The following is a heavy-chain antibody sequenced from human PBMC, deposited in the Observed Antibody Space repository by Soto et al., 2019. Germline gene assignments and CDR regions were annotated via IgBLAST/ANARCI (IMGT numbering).Heavy chain of an antibody. V-gene: IGHV1-18*01. CDR3: ARDPRYGGYTPNFDY. J-gene: IGHJ4*02. CDR2: ISAYNGNT. Sequence: ASLKVSCKASGYTFTSYGISWVRQAPGQGLEWMGWISAYNGNTNYAQKLQGRVTMTTDTSTSTAYMELRSLRSDDTAVYYCARDPRYGGYTPNFDYWGQGTLVTVSS. CDR1: GYTFTSYG. D-gene: IGHD5-12*01.